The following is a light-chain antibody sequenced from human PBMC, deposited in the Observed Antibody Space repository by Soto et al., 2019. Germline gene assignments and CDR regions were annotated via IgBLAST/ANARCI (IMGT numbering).Light chain of an antibody. J-gene: IGLJ1*01. Sequence: QSALTQPPSASGSPGQSVAISCTGTASDIGGYTVVSWYQQHPGKAPKLLIYDVNKRTSGVPDRFSCSKSGNTGSLTVSGLQAEDEADYYCSAHGGTNPYVFGTGTKLTVL. CDR2: DVN. V-gene: IGLV2-8*01. CDR1: ASDIGGYTV. CDR3: SAHGGTNPYV.